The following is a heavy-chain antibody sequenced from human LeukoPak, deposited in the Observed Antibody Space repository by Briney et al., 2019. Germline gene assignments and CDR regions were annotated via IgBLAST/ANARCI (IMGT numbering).Heavy chain of an antibody. CDR3: ANVNAMSTGY. CDR2: VSYDGSNK. D-gene: IGHD2-2*01. J-gene: IGHJ4*02. CDR1: GFTFSNYG. Sequence: GGSLRLSCAASGFTFSNYGMHWVRQAPGKGLEWVAVVSYDGSNKYYADSMKGRFTISRDNSKNTLYLQMNSLRAEDTAVYYCANVNAMSTGYWGQGTLVTVSS. V-gene: IGHV3-30*18.